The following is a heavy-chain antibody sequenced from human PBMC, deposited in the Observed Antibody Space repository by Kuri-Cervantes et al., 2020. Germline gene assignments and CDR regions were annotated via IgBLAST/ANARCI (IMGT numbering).Heavy chain of an antibody. CDR2: MNPNIGGT. V-gene: IGHV1-46*01. CDR1: GYTFRNYC. Sequence: ASVKVSCKASGYTFRNYCIHWVRQAPGQGLEWMGIMNPNIGGTSYAQKFQGRVIMTSDTSTSTVYMELSSLRSEDTAMYYCARGSGSCLFYNHYYMDVWGKGTTVTVSS. J-gene: IGHJ6*03. D-gene: IGHD2-15*01. CDR3: ARGSGSCLFYNHYYMDV.